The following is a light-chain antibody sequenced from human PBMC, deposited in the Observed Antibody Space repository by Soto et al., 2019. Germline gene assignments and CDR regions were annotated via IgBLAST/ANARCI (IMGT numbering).Light chain of an antibody. CDR3: NSYTGSSTYD. CDR1: SSDVGSYHR. V-gene: IGLV2-18*02. J-gene: IGLJ1*01. CDR2: EVS. Sequence: QSALTQPPSVSGSPGQSVTISCTGTSSDVGSYHRVSWYQQPPGAAPKLMIYEVSNRPSGVPDRFSGSKSGNTASLTISGLQAEDEADYYCNSYTGSSTYDFGTGTKVTVL.